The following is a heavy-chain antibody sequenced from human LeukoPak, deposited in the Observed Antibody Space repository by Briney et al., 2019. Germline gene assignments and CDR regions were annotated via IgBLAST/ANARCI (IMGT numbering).Heavy chain of an antibody. Sequence: ASVRVSCKASEYTFTGYYIHWVRQAPGQGLEWMGWIDPNTGDSNYVQKFQGRVTMTRDTSISTAYMELSRLRSDDTAFYYCARIRYCGGISCYYIDYWGQGTLVTVSA. J-gene: IGHJ4*02. D-gene: IGHD2-2*01. CDR3: ARIRYCGGISCYYIDY. CDR2: IDPNTGDS. CDR1: EYTFTGYY. V-gene: IGHV1-2*02.